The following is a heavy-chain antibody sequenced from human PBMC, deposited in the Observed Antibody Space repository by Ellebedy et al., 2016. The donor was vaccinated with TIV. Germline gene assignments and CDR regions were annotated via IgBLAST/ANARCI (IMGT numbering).Heavy chain of an antibody. D-gene: IGHD6-19*01. CDR3: ARGYSSGPTHFDY. J-gene: IGHJ4*02. CDR1: GGTFSSYA. V-gene: IGHV1-2*04. Sequence: ASVKVSXXASGGTFSSYAISWVRQAPGQGLEWMGWINPNSGGTNYAQKFQGWVTMTRDTSISTAYMELSRLRSDDTVVYYCARGYSSGPTHFDYWGQGTLVTVSS. CDR2: INPNSGGT.